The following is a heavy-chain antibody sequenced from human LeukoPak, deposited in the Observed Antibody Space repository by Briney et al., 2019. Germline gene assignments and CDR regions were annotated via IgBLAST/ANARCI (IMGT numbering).Heavy chain of an antibody. CDR2: IIPIFGTA. Sequence: GASVKVSCKASGGTFSSYAISWVRQAPGQGLEWMGGIIPIFGTANYAQKFRGRVTITADESTSAAYMELSSLRSEDTAVYYCAKELYDFWSGSMDYWGQGTLVTVSS. CDR3: AKELYDFWSGSMDY. J-gene: IGHJ4*02. V-gene: IGHV1-69*13. D-gene: IGHD3-3*01. CDR1: GGTFSSYA.